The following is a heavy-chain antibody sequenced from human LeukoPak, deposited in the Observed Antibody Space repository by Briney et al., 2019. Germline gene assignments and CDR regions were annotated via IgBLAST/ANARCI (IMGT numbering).Heavy chain of an antibody. Sequence: SSETLSLTCTVSGGSISSYYWSWIRQPPGKGLEWIGYIYYSGGTNYNPSLKSRVTISVDTSKNQFSLKLSSVTAADTAVYYCARGNRQFDPWGQGTLVTVSS. V-gene: IGHV4-59*01. J-gene: IGHJ5*02. CDR2: IYYSGGT. CDR1: GGSISSYY. D-gene: IGHD1-14*01. CDR3: ARGNRQFDP.